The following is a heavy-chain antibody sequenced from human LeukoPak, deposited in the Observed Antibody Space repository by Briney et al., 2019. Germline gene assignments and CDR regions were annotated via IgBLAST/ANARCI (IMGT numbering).Heavy chain of an antibody. CDR3: ARDRDIVVVPAAMRGAFDI. Sequence: ASVKVSCKASGYTFTSYAMNWVRQAPGQGLEWMGWINTNTGNPTYAQGFTGRFVFPLDTSVSTAYLQISSLKAEDTAVYYCARDRDIVVVPAAMRGAFDIWGQGTMVTVSS. CDR1: GYTFTSYA. J-gene: IGHJ3*02. D-gene: IGHD2-2*01. CDR2: INTNTGNP. V-gene: IGHV7-4-1*02.